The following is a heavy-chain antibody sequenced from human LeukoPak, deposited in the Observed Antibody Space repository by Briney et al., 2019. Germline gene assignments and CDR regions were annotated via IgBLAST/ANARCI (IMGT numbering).Heavy chain of an antibody. D-gene: IGHD5-24*01. CDR2: INPSAGST. V-gene: IGHV1-46*01. CDR3: AREEMASMTFSLEHAFDI. Sequence: ASVKISCKASGYIFTSYYMRWARQAPGQGLEWMGVINPSAGSTTYAQKFQGRVTMTRDTSTSIVYMELSSLRSEDTAVYYCAREEMASMTFSLEHAFDIWGQGTMVTVSS. J-gene: IGHJ3*02. CDR1: GYIFTSYY.